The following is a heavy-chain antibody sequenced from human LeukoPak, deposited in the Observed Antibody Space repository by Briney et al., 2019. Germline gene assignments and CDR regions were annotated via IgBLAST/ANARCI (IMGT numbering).Heavy chain of an antibody. CDR3: VRDHDYYFGY. CDR1: GFTLSSYN. D-gene: IGHD3-16*01. CDR2: TTTSIDII. V-gene: IGHV3-48*02. Sequence: GGSLRLSCAASGFTLSSYNMNWVRQAPGKGLEWISYTTTSIDIISYADSVKGRFTISRDNAKNSLYLQMDSLRDEDTAVYYCVRDHDYYFGYWGQGILVTVSA. J-gene: IGHJ4*02.